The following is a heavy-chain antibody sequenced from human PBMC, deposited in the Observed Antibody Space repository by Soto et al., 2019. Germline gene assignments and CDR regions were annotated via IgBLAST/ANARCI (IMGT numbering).Heavy chain of an antibody. CDR2: IRGSGGST. D-gene: IGHD3-9*01. Sequence: PGGSLRLSCKASGFTFSSYAMNWVRQAPGKGLEWVSVIRGSGGSTNYADSVKGRFTISRDNSKNTLYLQMNSLRAEDTAVYYCAKGGSWFDAFDIWGQGTMVTVSS. V-gene: IGHV3-23*01. J-gene: IGHJ3*02. CDR3: AKGGSWFDAFDI. CDR1: GFTFSSYA.